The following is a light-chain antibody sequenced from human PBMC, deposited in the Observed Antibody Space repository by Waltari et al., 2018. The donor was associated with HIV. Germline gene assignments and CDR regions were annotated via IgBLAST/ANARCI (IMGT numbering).Light chain of an antibody. Sequence: QSALTQPASVSGSHGQSITISCTGTSSDVGSYNLVSWYQQHPSKAPKLMIYEVSKRPSGVSSRFSGTKSGITAALTISVLQAEDEADYYCCSYAGSRVFGGGTKLTVL. CDR3: CSYAGSRV. J-gene: IGLJ2*01. CDR2: EVS. CDR1: SSDVGSYNL. V-gene: IGLV2-23*02.